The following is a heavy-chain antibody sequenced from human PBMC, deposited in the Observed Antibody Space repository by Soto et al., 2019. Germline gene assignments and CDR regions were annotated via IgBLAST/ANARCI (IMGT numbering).Heavy chain of an antibody. CDR1: GFTFSNAW. V-gene: IGHV3-15*01. Sequence: GGSLRLSCAASGFTFSNAWMSWVRQAPGKGLEWVGRIKSKTDGGTTNYAVPVKGRFTISRDDSKNTWYMQMNSLKTEDTAVYYCTTDELVVVAATELDYFDYWGQGTLVTVSS. CDR3: TTDELVVVAATELDYFDY. J-gene: IGHJ4*02. D-gene: IGHD2-15*01. CDR2: IKSKTDGGTT.